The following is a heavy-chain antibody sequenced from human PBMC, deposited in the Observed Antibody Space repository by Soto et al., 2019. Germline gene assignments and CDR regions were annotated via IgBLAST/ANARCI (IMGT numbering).Heavy chain of an antibody. CDR3: ARGVLWDGVRYYLDY. CDR1: GGTFSSYA. V-gene: IGHV1-69*13. J-gene: IGHJ4*02. D-gene: IGHD3-10*01. CDR2: IIPIFGTA. Sequence: ASVKGLCKASGGTFSSYAISWVRQAPGQGLEWMGGIIPIFGTANYAQKFQGRVTITADESTSTAYMELSSLRSEDTAVYYCARGVLWDGVRYYLDYWGQGTLVTVSS.